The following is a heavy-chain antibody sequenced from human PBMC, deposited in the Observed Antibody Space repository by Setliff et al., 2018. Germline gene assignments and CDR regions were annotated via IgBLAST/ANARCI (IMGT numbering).Heavy chain of an antibody. V-gene: IGHV3-23*03. CDR3: AREYYDSSGFSYGMDV. J-gene: IGHJ6*02. CDR1: GLTFSSDA. Sequence: GGSLRLSCAASGLTFSSDAMTWVRQTPGKGLEWVSVISSDGSSIYYADSVKGRFTISRDNSKNTQYLQMHSLRVEDTAVYYCAREYYDSSGFSYGMDVWGQGTTVTV. CDR2: ISSDGSSI. D-gene: IGHD3-22*01.